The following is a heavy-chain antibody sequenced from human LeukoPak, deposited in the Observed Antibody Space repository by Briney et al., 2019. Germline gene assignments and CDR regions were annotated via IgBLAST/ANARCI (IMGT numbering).Heavy chain of an antibody. V-gene: IGHV3-23*01. CDR2: MSAGGGST. D-gene: IGHD3-22*01. J-gene: IGHJ4*02. CDR1: GFTFTTHS. CDR3: AKGQQWLPDY. Sequence: PGGSLRLSCAASGFTFTTHSMNWVRQAPGKGLEWVSSMSAGGGSTYYADSVKGRFTISRDNSKNTLYLQMNSLGAEDTAVYYCAKGQQWLPDYWGQGTLVTVSS.